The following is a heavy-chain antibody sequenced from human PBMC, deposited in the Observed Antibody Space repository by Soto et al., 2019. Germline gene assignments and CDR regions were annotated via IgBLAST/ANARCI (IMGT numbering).Heavy chain of an antibody. CDR3: ATGSWYYFDY. D-gene: IGHD6-13*01. CDR2: ISAENGKT. CDR1: GYTFTSYG. Sequence: EASVKVSCKASGYTFTSYGISWVRQAPGQGLEWMGCISAENGKTIYAQKFQGRVTMTEDTSTDTAYMELSSLRSEDTAVYYCATGSWYYFDYWGQGTQVTVSS. J-gene: IGHJ4*02. V-gene: IGHV1-18*01.